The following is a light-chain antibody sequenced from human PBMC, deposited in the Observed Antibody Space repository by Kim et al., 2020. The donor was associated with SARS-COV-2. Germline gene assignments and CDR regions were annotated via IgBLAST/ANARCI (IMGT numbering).Light chain of an antibody. Sequence: SVSAGETVTLSCTASQSVSRYLAWYQQKPGQAPRLLIHGASTRATGIPARFSGSGSGTEFTLTITFLQSEDFAVYYCQQYYYWRTFGQGTKVDIK. J-gene: IGKJ1*01. CDR1: QSVSRY. CDR2: GAS. V-gene: IGKV3-15*01. CDR3: QQYYYWRT.